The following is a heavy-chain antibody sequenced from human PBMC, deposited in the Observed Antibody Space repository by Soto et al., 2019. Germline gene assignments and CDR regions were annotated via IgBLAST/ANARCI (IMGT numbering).Heavy chain of an antibody. D-gene: IGHD4-17*01. CDR1: GGSISSGGYY. CDR2: IYYSGST. J-gene: IGHJ2*01. CDR3: ARDPQTTVTGWYFDL. Sequence: QVQLQESGPGLVKPSQTLSLTCTVSGGSISSGGYYWSWIRQHPGKGLEWIGYIYYSGSTYYNPSLKSRVTISVDTSKNQFPLKLSSVTAADTAVYYCARDPQTTVTGWYFDLWGRGTLVTVSS. V-gene: IGHV4-31*03.